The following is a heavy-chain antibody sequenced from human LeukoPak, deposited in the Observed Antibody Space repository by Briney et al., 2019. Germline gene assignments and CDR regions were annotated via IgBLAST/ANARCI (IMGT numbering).Heavy chain of an antibody. J-gene: IGHJ6*02. CDR2: ISSNGGST. V-gene: IGHV3-64*01. CDR3: ARDSDSSGYYYGMDV. D-gene: IGHD3-22*01. CDR1: GFTFSSYA. Sequence: GGSLRLSCAASGFTFSSYATHWVRQAPGKGLEYVSAISSNGGSTYYANSVKGRFTISRDNSKNTLYLQMGSLRAEDMAVYYCARDSDSSGYYYGMDVWGQGTTVTVSS.